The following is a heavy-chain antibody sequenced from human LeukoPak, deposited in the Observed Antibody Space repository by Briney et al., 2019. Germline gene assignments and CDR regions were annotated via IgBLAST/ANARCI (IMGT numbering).Heavy chain of an antibody. D-gene: IGHD5-12*01. CDR1: GFTFNSYA. V-gene: IGHV3-30-3*01. CDR3: AKDIVATKYRIDY. Sequence: GGSLRLSCAASGFTFNSYAMHWVRQAPGKGLEWVAVISYDGSNKYYADSVKGRFTISRDNSKNTLYLQMNGLRAEDTAVYYCAKDIVATKYRIDYWGQGTLVTVSS. CDR2: ISYDGSNK. J-gene: IGHJ4*02.